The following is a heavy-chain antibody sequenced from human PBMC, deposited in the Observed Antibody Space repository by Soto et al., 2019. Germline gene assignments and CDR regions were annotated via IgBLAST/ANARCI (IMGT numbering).Heavy chain of an antibody. V-gene: IGHV4-39*01. J-gene: IGHJ4*02. Sequence: SETLSLTCTVSGDSISITSYYWGWVRQPPGKGLEWIGSIHYSGSTHYNPSLQSRVTISGDASKKQFSLKLRSVTAADTAVYYCASTKDETLYFDYWGKGTLVTVYS. CDR3: ASTKDETLYFDY. CDR2: IHYSGST. CDR1: GDSISITSYY. D-gene: IGHD2-15*01.